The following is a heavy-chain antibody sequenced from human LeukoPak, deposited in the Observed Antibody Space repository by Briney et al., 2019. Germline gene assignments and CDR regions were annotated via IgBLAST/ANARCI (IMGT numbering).Heavy chain of an antibody. V-gene: IGHV4-59*12. CDR2: IYYSGST. Sequence: SETLSLTCAVYGGSFSGYYWSWIRQSPGKGLEWIGYIYYSGSTNYNPSLKSRVTISVDTSKNQFSLKLSSVTAADTAVYYCARAHVRSNWFDPWGQGTLVTVSS. CDR3: ARAHVRSNWFDP. J-gene: IGHJ5*02. CDR1: GGSFSGYY.